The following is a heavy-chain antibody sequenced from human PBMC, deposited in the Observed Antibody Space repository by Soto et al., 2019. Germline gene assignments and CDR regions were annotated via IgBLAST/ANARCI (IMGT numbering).Heavy chain of an antibody. Sequence: GGSLRLSCAASGFTFSSYAMHWFRQAPGKGLEWVAVISSDGSNKYYADSVKGRFTLSRDNSNNTLYLQMSSLRAEDTAVYYCAKDMRVRYGMDVWGQGTTVTVSS. CDR1: GFTFSSYA. D-gene: IGHD1-1*01. V-gene: IGHV3-30-3*01. CDR3: AKDMRVRYGMDV. CDR2: ISSDGSNK. J-gene: IGHJ6*02.